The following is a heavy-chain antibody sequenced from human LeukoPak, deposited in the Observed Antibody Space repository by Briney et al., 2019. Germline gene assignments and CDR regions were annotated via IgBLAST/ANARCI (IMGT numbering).Heavy chain of an antibody. CDR1: GFNFSNYA. Sequence: GGSLRLSCAASGFNFSNYAMTWVRHAPGKGLEWVSTVNSNDRPYYADSVKGRFTISRDNSKNTLYLQMNTLRVEDTALYYCAKARAAVVEAAMNYWGQGILVTVSP. CDR3: AKARAAVVEAAMNY. J-gene: IGHJ4*02. CDR2: VNSNDRP. V-gene: IGHV3-23*01. D-gene: IGHD2-15*01.